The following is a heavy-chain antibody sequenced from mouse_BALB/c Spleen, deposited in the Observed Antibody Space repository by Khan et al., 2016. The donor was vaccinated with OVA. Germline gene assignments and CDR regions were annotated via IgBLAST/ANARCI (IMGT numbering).Heavy chain of an antibody. D-gene: IGHD2-14*01. CDR1: GYTFTTYT. V-gene: IGHV1-4*01. Sequence: VQLQESGAELARPGASVTMSCKASGYTFTTYTIHWVKQRPGQGLEWIGYIIPSNDYTNYNQKFKDRATLTADKSSSTAYMQLSSLTSEDSAVYYCAREGAYYRSDGWFAYWGQGTLVTVSA. CDR3: AREGAYYRSDGWFAY. J-gene: IGHJ3*01. CDR2: IIPSNDYT.